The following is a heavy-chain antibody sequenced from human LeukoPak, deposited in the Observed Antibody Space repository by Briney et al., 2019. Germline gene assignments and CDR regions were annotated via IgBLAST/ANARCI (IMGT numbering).Heavy chain of an antibody. V-gene: IGHV4-61*01. CDR2: IYYSGST. D-gene: IGHD6-13*01. CDR3: ARGRGYSSS. CDR1: GYSISSGYY. J-gene: IGHJ4*02. Sequence: SETLSLTCAVSGYSISSGYYWSWIRQPPGKGLEWIGYIYYSGSTNYNPSLESRVTISVDTSKNQFSLKLSSVTAADTAVYYCARGRGYSSSWGQGTLVTVSS.